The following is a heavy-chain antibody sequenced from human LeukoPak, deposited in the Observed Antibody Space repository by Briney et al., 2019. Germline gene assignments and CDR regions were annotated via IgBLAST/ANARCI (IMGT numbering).Heavy chain of an antibody. CDR3: AREIGYSYGRYYYYYMDV. Sequence: PGGSLRLSCAASGFTFSSYWMSWVRQAPGKGLEWVANIKQDGSEKYYVDSVKGRFTISRDNAKNSLYLQMNGLRAEDTAVYYCAREIGYSYGRYYYYYMDVWGKGTTVTVSS. CDR1: GFTFSSYW. CDR2: IKQDGSEK. D-gene: IGHD5-18*01. V-gene: IGHV3-7*01. J-gene: IGHJ6*03.